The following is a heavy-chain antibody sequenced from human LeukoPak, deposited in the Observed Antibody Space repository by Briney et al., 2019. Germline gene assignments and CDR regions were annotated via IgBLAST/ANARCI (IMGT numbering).Heavy chain of an antibody. J-gene: IGHJ2*01. CDR2: ISSISSYI. V-gene: IGHV3-21*01. Sequence: GGSLRLSCAASGFTFSTFAMIWVRQPPGKGLEWVSSISSISSYIYYADSVKGRFTISRDNAKNSLYLQMNSLRAEDTAVYYCARDLRSNYGSSWSWYFDLWGRGTLVTVSS. CDR1: GFTFSTFA. D-gene: IGHD3-10*01. CDR3: ARDLRSNYGSSWSWYFDL.